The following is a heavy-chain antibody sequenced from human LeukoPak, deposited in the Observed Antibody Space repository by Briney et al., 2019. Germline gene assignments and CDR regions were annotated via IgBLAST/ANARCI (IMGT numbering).Heavy chain of an antibody. CDR3: ARDPNDFGDYGAFDI. CDR2: IYSSGST. Sequence: SETLSLTCTVSGGSISSYYWSWIRQPAGKGLEWIGRIYSSGSTNYDPSLRSRVTMSVDTSKNQFSLKLSSVTAADTAVYYCARDPNDFGDYGAFDIWGQGTWVTVSS. J-gene: IGHJ3*02. CDR1: GGSISSYY. V-gene: IGHV4-4*07. D-gene: IGHD4-17*01.